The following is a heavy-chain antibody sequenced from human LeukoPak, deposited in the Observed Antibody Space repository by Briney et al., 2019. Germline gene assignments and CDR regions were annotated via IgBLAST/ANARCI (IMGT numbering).Heavy chain of an antibody. CDR3: ARERRSSSPGEQQLVRAFDI. CDR2: INTNTGNP. Sequence: ASVKVSCKASGYTFTNYAMNWVRQAPGQGLEWMGWINTNTGNPTYAQGFTGRFVFSLDTSVSTAYLQISSLKAEDTAMYYCARERRSSSPGEQQLVRAFDIWGQGTMVTVSS. D-gene: IGHD6-13*01. CDR1: GYTFTNYA. V-gene: IGHV7-4-1*02. J-gene: IGHJ3*02.